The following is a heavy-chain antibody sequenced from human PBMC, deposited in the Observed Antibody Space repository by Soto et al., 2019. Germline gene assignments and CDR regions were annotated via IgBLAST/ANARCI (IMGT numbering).Heavy chain of an antibody. D-gene: IGHD3-22*01. Sequence: SVKVSCKASGGTFSSYAISWVRQAPGQGLEWMGGIIPIFGTANYAQKFQGRVTITADESTSTAYMELSSLRSEDTAVYYCARELAAEDYYDSSGYYAHFDYWGQGTLVTVSS. CDR2: IIPIFGTA. CDR3: ARELAAEDYYDSSGYYAHFDY. CDR1: GGTFSSYA. J-gene: IGHJ4*02. V-gene: IGHV1-69*13.